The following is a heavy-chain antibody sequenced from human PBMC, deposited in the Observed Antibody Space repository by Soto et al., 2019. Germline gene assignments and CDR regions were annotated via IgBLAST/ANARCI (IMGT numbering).Heavy chain of an antibody. Sequence: SETLSLTCTVSGCSISSGGYYWSWRRQHPGKGLECIGYIYYSGSTYYNPSLNSRVTISVDTSKNQFSLKLSSVTAADTSVYYCARMIHELRYFGRLPKAYYFDYWGQGTLVTVSS. J-gene: IGHJ4*02. D-gene: IGHD3-9*01. CDR1: GCSISSGGYY. CDR2: IYYSGST. V-gene: IGHV4-31*03. CDR3: ARMIHELRYFGRLPKAYYFDY.